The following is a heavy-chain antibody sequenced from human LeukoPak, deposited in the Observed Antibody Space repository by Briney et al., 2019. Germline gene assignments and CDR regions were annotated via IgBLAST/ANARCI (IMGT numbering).Heavy chain of an antibody. CDR1: GFTLRTSG. CDR3: ARGDGCHDY. CDR2: ISSSSSTI. J-gene: IGHJ4*02. D-gene: IGHD5-24*01. V-gene: IGHV3-48*01. Sequence: GGSLRLSCAASGFTLRTSGMNWVRQAPGKGLEWVSYISSSSSTIYYADSVKGRFTISRDNAKNSLYLQMNSLRAEDTAVYYCARGDGCHDYWGQGTLVTVSS.